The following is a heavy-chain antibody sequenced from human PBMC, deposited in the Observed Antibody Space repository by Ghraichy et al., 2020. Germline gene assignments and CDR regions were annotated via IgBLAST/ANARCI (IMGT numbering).Heavy chain of an antibody. CDR1: GDSISSYY. CDR3: ARRGYYDSRGYYNFDS. V-gene: IGHV4-59*08. Sequence: SETLSLTCTVSGDSISSYYWSWIRQPPGKGLEWLGFIYYSGSTFYNPSLKGRVTISVDTSKSQFSLRLSSVNAADTAVYYCARRGYYDSRGYYNFDSWGQGNLVTVSS. CDR2: IYYSGST. J-gene: IGHJ4*02. D-gene: IGHD3-22*01.